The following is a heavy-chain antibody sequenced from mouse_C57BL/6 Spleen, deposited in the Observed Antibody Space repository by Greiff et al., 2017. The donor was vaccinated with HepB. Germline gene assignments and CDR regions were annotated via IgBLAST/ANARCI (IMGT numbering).Heavy chain of an antibody. CDR2: IYPGSGST. Sequence: QVQLQQPGAELVKPGASVKMSCKASGYTFTSYWITWVKQRPGQGLEWIGDIYPGSGSTNYNEKFKSKATLTVDTSSSTAYMQLSSLTSEDSAVYYCARGVTTGSRWYFDVWGQGTTLTVSS. CDR3: ARGVTTGSRWYFDV. V-gene: IGHV1-55*01. CDR1: GYTFTSYW. D-gene: IGHD2-2*01. J-gene: IGHJ2*01.